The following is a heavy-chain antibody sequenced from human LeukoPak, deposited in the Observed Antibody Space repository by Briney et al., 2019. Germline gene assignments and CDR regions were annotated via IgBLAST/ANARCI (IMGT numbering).Heavy chain of an antibody. V-gene: IGHV3-21*01. CDR1: GFSFDSYS. J-gene: IGHJ1*01. D-gene: IGHD4-17*01. CDR3: ARGRRWATVTTSGEGAEYFQH. Sequence: GGSLTLSCTASGFSFDSYSMNWVRQAPGKGLEWVSSISSSSTYMYYADSVKGRFTISRDNAKNSLYLQMNSLRAEDTAVYYCARGRRWATVTTSGEGAEYFQHWGQGTLVTVSS. CDR2: ISSSSTYM.